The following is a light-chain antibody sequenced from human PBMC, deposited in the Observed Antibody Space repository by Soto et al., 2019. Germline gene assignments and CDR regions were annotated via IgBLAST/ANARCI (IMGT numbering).Light chain of an antibody. J-gene: IGKJ4*01. CDR1: LSISNN. V-gene: IGKV3-15*01. CDR2: SAS. Sequence: VMTQSPATLSVSPGERATLSCRASLSISNNLAWYQQKPGQAPMLLIYSASTRATAIPARFSGSASGTEFTLTISSLQSEDFAVYYCQQYNEWPLTFGGGTKXETK. CDR3: QQYNEWPLT.